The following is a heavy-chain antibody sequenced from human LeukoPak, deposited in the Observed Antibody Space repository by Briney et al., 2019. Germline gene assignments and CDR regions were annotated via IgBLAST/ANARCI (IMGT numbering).Heavy chain of an antibody. D-gene: IGHD3-22*01. V-gene: IGHV3-30-3*01. CDR3: AGVTYYYDSSGYYDY. J-gene: IGHJ4*02. CDR2: ISYDGSNK. CDR1: GFTFSSYA. Sequence: GGSLRLPCAASGFTFSSYAMHWVRQAPGKGLEWVAVISYDGSNKYYADSVKGRFTISRDNSKNTLYLQMNSLRAEDTAVYYCAGVTYYYDSSGYYDYWGQGTLVTVSS.